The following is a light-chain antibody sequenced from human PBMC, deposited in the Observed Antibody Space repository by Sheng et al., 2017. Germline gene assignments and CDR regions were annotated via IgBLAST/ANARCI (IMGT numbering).Light chain of an antibody. Sequence: TQLTQSPSSLSASVGDRVTITCRASQAINYLAWYQQKPGKAPNLLIYAASTLQTGVPSRFTGSGSGTDFTLTISGLQPEDFATYYCQQVNSYPITFGQGTQLEIK. CDR2: AAS. CDR3: QQVNSYPIT. CDR1: QAINY. V-gene: IGKV1-9*01. J-gene: IGKJ5*01.